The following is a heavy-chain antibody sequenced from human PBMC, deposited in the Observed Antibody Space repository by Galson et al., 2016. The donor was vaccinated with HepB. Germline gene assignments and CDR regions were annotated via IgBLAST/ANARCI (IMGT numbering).Heavy chain of an antibody. J-gene: IGHJ4*02. Sequence: SVKVSCKVSGYTLTELSMHWVRQAPGKGLEWMGGFDPEDGEAISAQKFQGRVSMTEDTSTDTAYMELSSLRSEDTAVYYCATDLRLAMPEWSYWGQGTLVTVSS. V-gene: IGHV1-24*01. CDR3: ATDLRLAMPEWSY. CDR1: GYTLTELS. CDR2: FDPEDGEA. D-gene: IGHD3-3*02.